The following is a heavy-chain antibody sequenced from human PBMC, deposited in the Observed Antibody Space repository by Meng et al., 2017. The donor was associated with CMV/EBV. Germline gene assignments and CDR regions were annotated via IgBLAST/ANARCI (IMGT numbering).Heavy chain of an antibody. V-gene: IGHV3-21*01. Sequence: GGSLRLSCTASGFTFGDYAMNWVRQAPGKGLEWVSSISSSSSYIYYADSVKGRFTISRDNAKNSLYLQMNSLRAEDTAVYYCARDYPLRSYVGYGMDVWGQGTTVTVSS. CDR1: GFTFGDYA. CDR3: ARDYPLRSYVGYGMDV. J-gene: IGHJ6*02. CDR2: ISSSSSYI. D-gene: IGHD3-3*01.